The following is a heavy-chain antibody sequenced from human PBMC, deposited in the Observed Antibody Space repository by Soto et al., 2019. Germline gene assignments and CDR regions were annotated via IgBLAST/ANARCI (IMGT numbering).Heavy chain of an antibody. J-gene: IGHJ3*01. Sequence: EVQLVESGGGLVQPGGSLRLSCVDSGFSFSSYWMHWVRQGPGKGLVWVARINPEGSSTNYADSAEGRFTISRDNARNTLYRQMNSLRAEDTAVYYCARSPGGYYIDWGQGTMVTVSS. D-gene: IGHD2-15*01. CDR2: INPEGSST. CDR3: ARSPGGYYID. V-gene: IGHV3-74*01. CDR1: GFSFSSYW.